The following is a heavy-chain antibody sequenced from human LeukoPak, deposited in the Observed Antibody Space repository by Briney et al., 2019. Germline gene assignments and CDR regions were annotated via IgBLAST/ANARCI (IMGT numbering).Heavy chain of an antibody. J-gene: IGHJ5*02. Sequence: PGGSLRFSCAASGFTFSSNWMSWVRQGPGKGLKWGANIKQDGRKKYYKESVKGRFTIHRDNAKNSLYLQMNSLRDEDTAVYYCARGGGYYDSSGYHSHNWFDPWGQGTMVGVSS. CDR1: GFTFSSNW. CDR3: ARGGGYYDSSGYHSHNWFDP. D-gene: IGHD3-22*01. V-gene: IGHV3-7*01. CDR2: IKQDGRKK.